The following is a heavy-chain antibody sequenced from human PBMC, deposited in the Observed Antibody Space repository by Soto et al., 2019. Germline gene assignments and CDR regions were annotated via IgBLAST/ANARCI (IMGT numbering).Heavy chain of an antibody. V-gene: IGHV1-3*01. Sequence: ASVKVSCKASGYTFTSYAMHWVRQAPGQRLEWMGWINAGNGNTKYSQKFQGRVTITRDTSASTAYMELSSLRSEDTAVYYCARPHFSRRYYFDYWGQGTLVTSPQ. CDR1: GYTFTSYA. J-gene: IGHJ4*02. CDR2: INAGNGNT. D-gene: IGHD3-3*02. CDR3: ARPHFSRRYYFDY.